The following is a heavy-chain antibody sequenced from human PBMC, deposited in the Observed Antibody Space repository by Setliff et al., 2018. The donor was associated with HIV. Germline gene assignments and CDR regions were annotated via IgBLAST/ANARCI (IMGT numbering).Heavy chain of an antibody. D-gene: IGHD1-1*01. Sequence: ASVKVSCKASGYTFINFGISWVRQAPGQGLEWMGWISAYNGNTNSAQRLQGRVTLTTDTSTSTAYMDLRSPRSDDTAVYFCARENEGGAFDIWGQGTMVTVSS. CDR1: GYTFINFG. CDR3: ARENEGGAFDI. CDR2: ISAYNGNT. J-gene: IGHJ3*02. V-gene: IGHV1-18*01.